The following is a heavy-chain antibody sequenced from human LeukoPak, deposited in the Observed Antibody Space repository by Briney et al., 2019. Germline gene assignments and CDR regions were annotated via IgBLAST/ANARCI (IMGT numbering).Heavy chain of an antibody. Sequence: SETLSLTCTVSGGSISSYYWSWIRQPPGKGLEWIGYIYTSGSTNYNPSLKSRVTISVDTSKNQFSLKLSSVTAADTAVYYCARQGDGYNFFDPWGQGTLLTVSS. J-gene: IGHJ5*02. V-gene: IGHV4-4*09. D-gene: IGHD5-24*01. CDR2: IYTSGST. CDR3: ARQGDGYNFFDP. CDR1: GGSISSYY.